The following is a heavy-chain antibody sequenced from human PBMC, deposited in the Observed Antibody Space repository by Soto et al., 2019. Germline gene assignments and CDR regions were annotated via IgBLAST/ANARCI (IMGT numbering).Heavy chain of an antibody. CDR1: GASIKSYY. V-gene: IGHV4-4*07. J-gene: IGHJ5*02. Sequence: SETLSLTCSVSGASIKSYYWAWIRQPAGKGLEWIGRIFSSGTTNYNPFLRSRVTLSIDTSKNQFSLKLRSVTAADTAMYCCATYSDPYLDWFDPWGQGTLVTVSS. CDR2: IFSSGTT. D-gene: IGHD5-12*01. CDR3: ATYSDPYLDWFDP.